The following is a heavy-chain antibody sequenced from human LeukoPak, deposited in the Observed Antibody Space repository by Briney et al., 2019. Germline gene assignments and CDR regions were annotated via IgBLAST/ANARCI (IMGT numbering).Heavy chain of an antibody. D-gene: IGHD6-19*01. CDR3: ASSGWYRDYFDY. Sequence: SETLSLTCTVSGGSIISYYWSWIRQPPGKGLEWIGYIYYSGSTNYNPSLKSRVTISVDTSKNQFSLKLSSVTAADTAVYYCASSGWYRDYFDYWGQGTLVTVSA. CDR2: IYYSGST. CDR1: GGSIISYY. V-gene: IGHV4-59*01. J-gene: IGHJ4*02.